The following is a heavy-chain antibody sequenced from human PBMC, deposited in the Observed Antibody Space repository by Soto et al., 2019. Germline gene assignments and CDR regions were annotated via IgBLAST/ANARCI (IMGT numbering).Heavy chain of an antibody. CDR1: EDTFSIYT. V-gene: IGHV1-69*02. J-gene: IGHJ5*01. CDR3: ARLIGDSWLDS. D-gene: IGHD2-8*01. Sequence: SVKVSCKTSEDTFSIYTLSWVRQAPGQGLVWMGRVLPFLDVTTYSQRFQGRVTITADRSTTTAYMELSSLTFEDTAVYYCARLIGDSWLDSWGQGTLVTVSS. CDR2: VLPFLDVT.